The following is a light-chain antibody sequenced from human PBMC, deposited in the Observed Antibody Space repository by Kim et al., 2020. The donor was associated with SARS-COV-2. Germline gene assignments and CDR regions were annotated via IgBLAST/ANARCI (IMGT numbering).Light chain of an antibody. CDR3: QHYKKLSPEYT. Sequence: GGGVIITCRASQSIGTWLACYQQRPGKAPKLLIYDASTLETGVPSRFSGRGSGTDFTLPISSLQPDDSATYYCQHYKKLSPEYTFGQGTKLEF. V-gene: IGKV1-5*01. CDR2: DAS. CDR1: QSIGTW. J-gene: IGKJ2*01.